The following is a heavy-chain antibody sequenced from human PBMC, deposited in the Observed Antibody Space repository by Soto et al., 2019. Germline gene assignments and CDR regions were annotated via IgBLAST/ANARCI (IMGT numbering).Heavy chain of an antibody. D-gene: IGHD5-12*01. V-gene: IGHV4-4*07. CDR3: AREGSYSAYNFAHGIQLWSFDF. J-gene: IGHJ4*02. CDR1: GGSINTFY. Sequence: SETLSLTCTVSGGSINTFYWSRVRQPAGKGLEWIGRIFSSGSTSFNPSLESRVAMSVDTSKNHFSLNLGSVTAADMAVYYCAREGSYSAYNFAHGIQLWSFDFWGQGALVTVSS. CDR2: IFSSGST.